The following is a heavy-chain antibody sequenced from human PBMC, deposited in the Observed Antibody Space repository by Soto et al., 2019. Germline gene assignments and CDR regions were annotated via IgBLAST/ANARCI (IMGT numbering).Heavy chain of an antibody. CDR2: IYYSGST. CDR3: ARHPRPNMVAGFDY. J-gene: IGHJ4*02. D-gene: IGHD2-15*01. CDR1: GGSISSSSYY. V-gene: IGHV4-39*01. Sequence: KPSETLSLTCTVSGGSISSSSYYWGWIRQPPGKGLEWIGSIYYSGSTYYNPSLKSRVTISVDTSKNQFSLKLSSVTAADTAVYYCARHPRPNMVAGFDYWGQGTLVAVSS.